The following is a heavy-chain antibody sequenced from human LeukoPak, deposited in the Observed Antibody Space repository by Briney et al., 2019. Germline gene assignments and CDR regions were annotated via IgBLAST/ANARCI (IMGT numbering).Heavy chain of an antibody. Sequence: PSQTLSLTCAVSGGSISSGGYSWGWIRQPPGKGLEWIGYIYHSGSTYYNPSLKSRVTISVDRSKNQFSLKLSSVTAADTAVYYCARGEDYGGFGGYFDYWGQGTLVTVSS. CDR1: GGSISSGGYS. J-gene: IGHJ4*02. CDR2: IYHSGST. CDR3: ARGEDYGGFGGYFDY. D-gene: IGHD4-23*01. V-gene: IGHV4-30-2*01.